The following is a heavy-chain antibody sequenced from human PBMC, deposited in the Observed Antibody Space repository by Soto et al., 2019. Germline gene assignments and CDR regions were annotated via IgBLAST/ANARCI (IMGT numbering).Heavy chain of an antibody. D-gene: IGHD6-13*01. CDR1: GFTFSSYW. CDR3: ARMEIVAAAGFDY. J-gene: IGHJ4*02. Sequence: GGSLRLSCAASGFTFSSYWMSWVRQAPGKGLEWVANIKQDGSEKYYVDSVKGRFTISRDNAKNSLYLQMNSLRAEDTAVYYCARMEIVAAAGFDYWGQGTLVTVSS. CDR2: IKQDGSEK. V-gene: IGHV3-7*03.